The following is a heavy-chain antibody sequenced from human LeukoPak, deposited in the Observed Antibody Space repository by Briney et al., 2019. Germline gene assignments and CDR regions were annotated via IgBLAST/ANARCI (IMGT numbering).Heavy chain of an antibody. CDR3: ARQSLVYWFDP. J-gene: IGHJ5*02. V-gene: IGHV4-59*08. Sequence: SETLSLTCTVSGGSISSYYWSWIRQPPGKGLEWIGYIYYSGSTNYNPSLKSRVTISVDTSKNQFSLKLSSVTAADTAVYYCARQSLVYWFDPWGQGTLVTVSS. CDR2: IYYSGST. D-gene: IGHD2-8*02. CDR1: GGSISSYY.